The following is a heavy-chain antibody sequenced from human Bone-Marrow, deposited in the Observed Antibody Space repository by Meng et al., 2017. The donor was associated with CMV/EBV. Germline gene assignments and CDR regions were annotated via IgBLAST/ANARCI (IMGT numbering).Heavy chain of an antibody. CDR2: IYYSGST. D-gene: IGHD3-10*01. CDR3: ARELSWFGEFGLDV. J-gene: IGHJ6*02. Sequence: GSLRLSCTVSGGSISSYYWTWIRQPPGKGLEWIGNIYYSGSTNYNSSLKSRVTISVDTSKNQFSLQLSSVTPADTAVYYCARELSWFGEFGLDVWGQGTTVTVSS. V-gene: IGHV4-59*01. CDR1: GGSISSYY.